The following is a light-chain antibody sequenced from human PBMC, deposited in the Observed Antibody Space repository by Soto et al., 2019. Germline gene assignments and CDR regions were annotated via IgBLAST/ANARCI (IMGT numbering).Light chain of an antibody. CDR3: QHQGT. CDR1: QTISSW. Sequence: DIQMTQSPSTLFGSVGDRVTITCRASQTISSWLAWYQQKPGKAPKLLIYKASTLKSGVPSRFSGSGSGTEFTLTISSLQPDDFATYYCQHQGTFGQGTKVDIK. V-gene: IGKV1-5*03. CDR2: KAS. J-gene: IGKJ1*01.